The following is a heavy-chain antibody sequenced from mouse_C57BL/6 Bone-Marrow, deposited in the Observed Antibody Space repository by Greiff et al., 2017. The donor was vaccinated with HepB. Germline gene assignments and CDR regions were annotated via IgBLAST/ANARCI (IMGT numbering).Heavy chain of an antibody. CDR3: ARDYDYDVWFAY. Sequence: EVQVVESGGGLVQSGRSLRLSCATSGFTFSDFYMEWVRQAPGKGLEWIAASRNKANDYTTEYSASVKGRFIVSRDTSQSILYLQMNALRAEDTAIYYCARDYDYDVWFAYWGQGTLVTVSA. CDR1: GFTFSDFY. V-gene: IGHV7-1*01. D-gene: IGHD2-4*01. CDR2: SRNKANDYTT. J-gene: IGHJ3*01.